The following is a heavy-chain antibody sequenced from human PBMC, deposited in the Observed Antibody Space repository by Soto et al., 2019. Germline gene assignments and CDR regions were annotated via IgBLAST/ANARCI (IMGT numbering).Heavy chain of an antibody. J-gene: IGHJ6*03. CDR3: ARHRRQQLVRSLDYYYYYMDV. Sequence: PSETLSLTCTVSGGSISSSSYYWGWIRQPPGKGLEWIGSIYYSGSTYCNPSLKSRVTISVDTSKNQFSLKLSSVTAADTAVYYCARHRRQQLVRSLDYYYYYMDVWGKGTTVTVSS. CDR1: GGSISSSSYY. D-gene: IGHD6-13*01. CDR2: IYYSGST. V-gene: IGHV4-39*01.